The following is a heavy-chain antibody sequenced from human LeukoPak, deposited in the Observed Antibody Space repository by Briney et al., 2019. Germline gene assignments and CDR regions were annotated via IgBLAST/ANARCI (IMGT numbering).Heavy chain of an antibody. J-gene: IGHJ4*02. D-gene: IGHD1-26*01. CDR1: GGSISGTNW. CDR3: SRESGPFCPFGY. V-gene: IGHV4/OR15-8*02. CDR2: ISLAGQT. Sequence: SETLSLTCGVSGGSISGTNWWSWVRQPPGQGLEWIGEISLAGQTNFNPSLNGRVTMSLDKSSNQLSLHLTSVTDADTATYFCSRESGPFCPFGYWGQGTLVIVSS.